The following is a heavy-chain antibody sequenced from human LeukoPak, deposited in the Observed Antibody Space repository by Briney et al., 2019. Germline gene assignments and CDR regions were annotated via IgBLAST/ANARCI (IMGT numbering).Heavy chain of an antibody. CDR1: GFTFSSYW. J-gene: IGHJ3*02. V-gene: IGHV3-7*01. CDR3: ARVYRVYSYAFDI. Sequence: GRSLRLSCAASGFTFSSYWMSWVSQAPGKGLEWVANIKNDGSEKYYVDPVKGRFTISRDNAKNSLYLQMNSLRAEDTAIYYCARVYRVYSYAFDIWGQGTVVTVSS. D-gene: IGHD5-12*01. CDR2: IKNDGSEK.